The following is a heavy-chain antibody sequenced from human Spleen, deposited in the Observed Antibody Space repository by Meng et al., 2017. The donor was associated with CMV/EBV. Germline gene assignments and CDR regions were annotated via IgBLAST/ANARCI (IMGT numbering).Heavy chain of an antibody. D-gene: IGHD1-26*01. CDR2: IYYSGST. J-gene: IGHJ6*02. Sequence: SETLSLTCTVSGGSISSSSYYWGWIRQPPGKGLEWIGSIYYSGSTYYNPSLKSRVTISVDTSKNQFSLKLSSVTAADTAVYYCARDGGGSYRDYYYYGMDVWGQGTTVTVSS. V-gene: IGHV4-39*07. CDR1: GGSISSSSYY. CDR3: ARDGGGSYRDYYYYGMDV.